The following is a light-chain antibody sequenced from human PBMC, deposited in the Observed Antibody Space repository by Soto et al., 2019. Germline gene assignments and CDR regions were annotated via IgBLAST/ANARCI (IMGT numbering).Light chain of an antibody. CDR1: QAIGSW. V-gene: IGKV1-12*01. CDR2: SAS. CDR3: QQSNSFPLT. J-gene: IGKJ4*01. Sequence: DLQMAQSPSSVSASVGDRVTITCRATQAIGSWLAWYQQKPGKAPNLLIYSASILQSGVPSRFRGSTSGTDFTLTITSLQPEDFATYYCQQSNSFPLTFGGGTKVEIK.